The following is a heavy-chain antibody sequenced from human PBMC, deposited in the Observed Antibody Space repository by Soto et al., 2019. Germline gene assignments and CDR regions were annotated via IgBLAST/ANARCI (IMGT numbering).Heavy chain of an antibody. D-gene: IGHD5-12*01. CDR2: IHYSGRT. CDR3: ARGGGWLPQY. CDR1: GGSLTGDF. V-gene: IGHV4-59*01. Sequence: ASETLSRTCTVSGGSLTGDFWSWVRQSPGGGLEWLGNIHYSGRTTYSPSLQSRVTISTDAPKNQFSLKLSSVTAADTAVYYCARGGGWLPQYWGQGTLVTVSS. J-gene: IGHJ4*02.